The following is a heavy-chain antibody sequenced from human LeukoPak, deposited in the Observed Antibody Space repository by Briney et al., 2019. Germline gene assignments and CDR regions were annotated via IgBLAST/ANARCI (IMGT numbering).Heavy chain of an antibody. CDR2: IWYDGSNK. CDR1: GFTFSNYG. J-gene: IGHJ4*02. Sequence: AGGSLRLSCAASGFTFSNYGTHWVRQAPGKGLEWVAFIWYDGSNKYYADSVKGRFTISRDNAKNSLYLQMNSLRAEDTALYYCARNGGNSDFDYWGQGTLVTVSS. CDR3: ARNGGNSDFDY. V-gene: IGHV3-33*03. D-gene: IGHD4-23*01.